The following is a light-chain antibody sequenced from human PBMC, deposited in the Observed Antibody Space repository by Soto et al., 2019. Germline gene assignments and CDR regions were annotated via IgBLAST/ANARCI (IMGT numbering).Light chain of an antibody. CDR3: QQRSNWPLT. Sequence: EIVLTQSPGTLSLSPGERATLSCRASQTVSSNYLAWYQQKPGQAPRLLIYAASTRATGIPDRFSGSGSGTDFTLSISRLEPEDFAVYYCQQRSNWPLTFGQGTRLEI. CDR1: QTVSSNY. J-gene: IGKJ5*01. CDR2: AAS. V-gene: IGKV3D-20*02.